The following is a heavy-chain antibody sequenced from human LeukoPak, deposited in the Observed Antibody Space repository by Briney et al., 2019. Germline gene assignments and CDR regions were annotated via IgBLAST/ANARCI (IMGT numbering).Heavy chain of an antibody. CDR2: ISAYNGNT. CDR1: GYTFTSYY. CDR3: ARDLYHYESSS. V-gene: IGHV1-18*04. Sequence: GASVKVSCKASGYTFTSYYMHWVRQAPGQGLEWMGWISAYNGNTNYAQKLQGRVTMTTDTSTSTAYMELRSLRSDDTAVYYCARDLYHYESSSWGQGTLVTVSS. J-gene: IGHJ5*02. D-gene: IGHD3-22*01.